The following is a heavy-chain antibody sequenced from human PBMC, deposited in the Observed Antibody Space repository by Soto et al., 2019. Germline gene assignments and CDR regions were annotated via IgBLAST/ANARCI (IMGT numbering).Heavy chain of an antibody. V-gene: IGHV3-30*10. CDR1: GFTFRNNA. D-gene: IGHD2-8*02. J-gene: IGHJ6*02. CDR3: TRGDREDIALVVGVRPGEYGVDV. CDR2: ISYDGSNK. Sequence: QVQLVESGGGVVQPGRSLRLSCAASGFTFRNNAMHWVRQAPGKGLECVAVISYDGSNKFYRDYVKGRFTISRDNSKNTLYLQLNSLRYEDTAVYYWTRGDREDIALVVGVRPGEYGVDVWGQGTTVTVSS.